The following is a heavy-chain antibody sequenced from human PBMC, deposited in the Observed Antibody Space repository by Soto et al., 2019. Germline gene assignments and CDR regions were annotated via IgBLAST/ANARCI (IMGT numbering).Heavy chain of an antibody. CDR2: INPSGGST. CDR3: ARVGFQAVAHYYFDY. J-gene: IGHJ4*02. CDR1: GYTFTSYY. Sequence: ASVKVSCKASGYTFTSYYIHWVRQAPGQGLEWMGIINPSGGSTSYAQKFQGRVTMTRDTSTSTVYMELSSLRSEDTAVYYCARVGFQAVAHYYFDYWGQGTLVTVSS. V-gene: IGHV1-46*03. D-gene: IGHD6-19*01.